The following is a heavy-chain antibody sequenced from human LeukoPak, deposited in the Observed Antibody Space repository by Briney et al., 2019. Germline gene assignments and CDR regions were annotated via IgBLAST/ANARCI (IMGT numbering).Heavy chain of an antibody. V-gene: IGHV4-59*08. D-gene: IGHD6-19*01. CDR3: ARSPVGIAVALHHYYYYYGMDV. Sequence: SETLSLTCTVSGGSISSYYWSWIRQPPGKGLEWIGYIYYSGSTNYHPSLKSRVTISVDTSKNQFSLKLSSVTAADTAVYYCARSPVGIAVALHHYYYYYGMDVWGQGTTVTVSS. CDR2: IYYSGST. J-gene: IGHJ6*02. CDR1: GGSISSYY.